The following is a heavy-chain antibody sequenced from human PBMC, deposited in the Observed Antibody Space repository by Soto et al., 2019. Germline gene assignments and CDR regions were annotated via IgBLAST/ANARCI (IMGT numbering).Heavy chain of an antibody. CDR1: GYSFTIYW. J-gene: IGHJ6*02. V-gene: IGHV5-51*01. CDR2: IYPGDSDT. CDR3: ARQEQLPSYGMDV. D-gene: IGHD6-6*01. Sequence: GESLKISCNGSGYSFTIYWIGWVRQMPGKGLEWMGIIYPGDSDTRYSPSFQGQVTISADKSISTAYLQWSSLKASDTAMYYCARQEQLPSYGMDVWGQGTTVTVSS.